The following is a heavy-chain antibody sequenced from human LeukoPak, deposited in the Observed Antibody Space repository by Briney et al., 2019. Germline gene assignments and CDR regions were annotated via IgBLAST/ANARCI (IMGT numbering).Heavy chain of an antibody. CDR2: INWNGGST. CDR1: GFTFDDYG. CDR3: ARDQKGGGPSDY. Sequence: PGGSLRPSCAASGFTFDDYGMSWIRQAPGKGLEWVSGINWNGGSTGYADSVKGRFTISRDNAKNSLYLQMNSLRAEDTALYYCARDQKGGGPSDYWGQGTLVTVSS. V-gene: IGHV3-20*04. D-gene: IGHD3-16*01. J-gene: IGHJ4*02.